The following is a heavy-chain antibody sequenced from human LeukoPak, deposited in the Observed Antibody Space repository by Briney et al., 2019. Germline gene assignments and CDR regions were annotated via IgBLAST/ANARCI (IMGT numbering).Heavy chain of an antibody. D-gene: IGHD6-19*01. CDR3: ARDRSSGWYVYDY. J-gene: IGHJ4*02. Sequence: GGSLRLSCVASGFTVSSNYMSWVRQAPGKGLEWVSVIYSGSSTYYAESVKGRFTIPRNTSKNTLYLQMNSLRADDTAVYYCARDRSSGWYVYDYWGQGTLVTVSS. CDR1: GFTVSSNY. CDR2: IYSGSST. V-gene: IGHV3-53*01.